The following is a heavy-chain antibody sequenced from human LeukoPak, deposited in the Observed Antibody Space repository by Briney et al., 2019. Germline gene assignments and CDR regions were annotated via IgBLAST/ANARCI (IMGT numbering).Heavy chain of an antibody. CDR3: AKEQGIAVAGTDYYYYYYMDV. D-gene: IGHD6-19*01. Sequence: GGSLRLSCAASGFTFSSYAMSWVRQAPGKGLELVSAISGSGGSTYYADSVKGRFTISRDNSKNTLYLQMNSLRAEDTAVYYCAKEQGIAVAGTDYYYYYYMDVWGKGTTVTVSS. CDR1: GFTFSSYA. V-gene: IGHV3-23*01. J-gene: IGHJ6*03. CDR2: ISGSGGST.